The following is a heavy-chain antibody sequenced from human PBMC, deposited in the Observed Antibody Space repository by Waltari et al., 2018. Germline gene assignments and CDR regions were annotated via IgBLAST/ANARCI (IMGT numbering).Heavy chain of an antibody. CDR2: INGGSSSI. CDR3: AREPPYADYAFDS. D-gene: IGHD4-17*01. CDR1: EFTFSSYS. V-gene: IGHV3-48*04. Sequence: EVQLVESGGGLVQTGGSMRLSCAASEFTFSSYSMNGVRQAPGKGLEWVAYINGGSSSIFYAASVKGRFTISRDNAKNSLYLQRNSLRAEDTAVYYWAREPPYADYAFDSWGQGSLVTVSS. J-gene: IGHJ4*02.